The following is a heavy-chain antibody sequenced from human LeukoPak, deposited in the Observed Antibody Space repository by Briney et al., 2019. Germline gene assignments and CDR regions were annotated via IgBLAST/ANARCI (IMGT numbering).Heavy chain of an antibody. J-gene: IGHJ4*02. CDR2: IYYTGST. V-gene: IGHV4-39*01. CDR3: ARHRGRNGGYSFDD. D-gene: IGHD2-8*01. CDR1: GASISTTNYY. Sequence: PSETLSLTCSVSGASISTTNYYWGWIRHPPGKGLEWIGSIYYTGSTYNSPSLKGRVTVSVDTSKNHFSLRLNSVTAADTAVYYCARHRGRNGGYSFDDWGQGTLVTVSS.